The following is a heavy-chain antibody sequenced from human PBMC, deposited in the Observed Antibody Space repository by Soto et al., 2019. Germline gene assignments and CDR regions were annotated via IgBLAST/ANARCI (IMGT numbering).Heavy chain of an antibody. Sequence: QVQLQESGPGLVKPSETLSLNCSVSGDAINRHYWSWIRQSPGKGLEWLGYFFHTGTALYNPSLRSRVTISVDTSKNQFSLKLTSVIPADTAVYFCARNYGGNSQFFDLWGRGTLVTVSS. D-gene: IGHD4-17*01. CDR2: FFHTGTA. V-gene: IGHV4-59*11. J-gene: IGHJ2*01. CDR3: ARNYGGNSQFFDL. CDR1: GDAINRHY.